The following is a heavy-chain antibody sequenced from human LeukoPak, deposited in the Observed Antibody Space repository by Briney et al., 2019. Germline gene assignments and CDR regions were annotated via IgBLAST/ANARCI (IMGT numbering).Heavy chain of an antibody. V-gene: IGHV3-23*01. Sequence: PGRSLRLSCAASGFTFDDYAMHWVRQAPGKGLEWVSGISNSGGSTYYADSVKGRFTISRDNSRKTLYLQMNSLRAEDTAVYYCAKSSSYGYPYYFDYWGQGTLVTVSS. CDR2: ISNSGGST. CDR3: AKSSSYGYPYYFDY. D-gene: IGHD5-18*01. CDR1: GFTFDDYA. J-gene: IGHJ4*02.